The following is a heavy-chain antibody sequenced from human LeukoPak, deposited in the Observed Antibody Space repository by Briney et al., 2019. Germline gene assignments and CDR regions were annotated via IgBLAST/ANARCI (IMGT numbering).Heavy chain of an antibody. CDR1: GGSVSSGSYY. CDR2: IYYSGST. Sequence: SETLSLTCTVSGGSVSSGSYYWSWIRQPPGKGLEWIGYIYYSGSTNYNPSLKSRVTISVDTSKNQFSLQLNSVTPEDTAVYYCARALRGYSYGNYYFDYWGQGTLVTVSS. V-gene: IGHV4-61*01. CDR3: ARALRGYSYGNYYFDY. D-gene: IGHD5-18*01. J-gene: IGHJ4*02.